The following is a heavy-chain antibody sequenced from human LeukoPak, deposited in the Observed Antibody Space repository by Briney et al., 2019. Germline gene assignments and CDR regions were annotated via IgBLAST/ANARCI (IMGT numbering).Heavy chain of an antibody. CDR2: IYTSGST. D-gene: IGHD3-22*01. Sequence: PSETLSLTCTVSGGSISSGSYYWSWIRQPAGKGLEWIGRIYTSGSTNYNPSLKSRVTISVDTSKNQFSLKLSSVTAADTAVYYCARAWGTAGYDSSGYHPFHWFDPWGQGTLVTVSS. V-gene: IGHV4-61*02. CDR3: ARAWGTAGYDSSGYHPFHWFDP. CDR1: GGSISSGSYY. J-gene: IGHJ5*02.